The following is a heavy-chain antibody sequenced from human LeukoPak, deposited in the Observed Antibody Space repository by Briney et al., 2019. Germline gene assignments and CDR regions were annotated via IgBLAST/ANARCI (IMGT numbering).Heavy chain of an antibody. Sequence: GGSLRLSCAASGFPFSNAWMSWVRQAPGKGLEWVGRIKSKTDGGTTDYAAPVKGRFTISRDDSKNTLYLQMNSLKTEDTAVYYCTTDGYYYDSALDYWGQGTLVTVSS. J-gene: IGHJ4*02. CDR2: IKSKTDGGTT. CDR1: GFPFSNAW. V-gene: IGHV3-15*01. CDR3: TTDGYYYDSALDY. D-gene: IGHD3-22*01.